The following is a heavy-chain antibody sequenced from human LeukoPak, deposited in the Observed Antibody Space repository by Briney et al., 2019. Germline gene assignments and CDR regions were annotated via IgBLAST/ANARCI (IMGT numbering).Heavy chain of an antibody. Sequence: GGSLRLSCAASGFTFSSYWMHWVRQAPGKGLVWVSRINSDGSSTSYADSVKGRFTISRDNAKNTLYLQINSLRAEDTAVYYCARGWGLRGGMDVWGQGTTVTVSS. CDR1: GFTFSSYW. CDR3: ARGWGLRGGMDV. J-gene: IGHJ6*02. D-gene: IGHD5-12*01. CDR2: INSDGSST. V-gene: IGHV3-74*01.